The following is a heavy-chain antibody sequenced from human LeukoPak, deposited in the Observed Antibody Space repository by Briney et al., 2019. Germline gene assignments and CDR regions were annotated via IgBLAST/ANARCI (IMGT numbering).Heavy chain of an antibody. D-gene: IGHD3-22*01. V-gene: IGHV3-9*01. J-gene: IGHJ4*02. CDR1: GFTFDDYA. CDR2: ISWKSGSI. Sequence: GGSLRLSCAASGFTFDDYAMHWVRQAPGKGLEWVSGISWKSGSIGYADSVKGRFTISRDNAKNSLYLQMNSLRAEDTALYYCAKDIDDSSGYYYVGLDYWGQGTLVTVSS. CDR3: AKDIDDSSGYYYVGLDY.